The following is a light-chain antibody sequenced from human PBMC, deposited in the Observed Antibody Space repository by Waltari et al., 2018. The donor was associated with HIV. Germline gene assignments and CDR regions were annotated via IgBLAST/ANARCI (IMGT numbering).Light chain of an antibody. Sequence: QSVLTQPPSASGTPGQRVPISCSGSNPHIGSNTVNWYQQLPGTAPKLLIYNNKQRPSGVPDRISGSKSGTSASLAISGLQSEDEADYYCAAWDDSLNGVVFGGGTKLTVL. J-gene: IGLJ2*01. CDR1: NPHIGSNT. V-gene: IGLV1-44*01. CDR2: NNK. CDR3: AAWDDSLNGVV.